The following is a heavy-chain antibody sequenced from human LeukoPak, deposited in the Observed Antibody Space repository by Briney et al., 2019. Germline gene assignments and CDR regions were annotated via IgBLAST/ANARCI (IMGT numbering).Heavy chain of an antibody. V-gene: IGHV3-48*04. CDR1: GFTSSSYS. CDR3: ARSENDAFDF. Sequence: GGSLRLSCAASGFTSSSYSMTWVRQAPGKGLQWVSYITSSSASIYYADSVKGRFTISRDNAKNSLYLQMNSLRAEDTAVYYCARSENDAFDFWGQGTMVTVSS. CDR2: ITSSSASI. J-gene: IGHJ3*01. D-gene: IGHD1-1*01.